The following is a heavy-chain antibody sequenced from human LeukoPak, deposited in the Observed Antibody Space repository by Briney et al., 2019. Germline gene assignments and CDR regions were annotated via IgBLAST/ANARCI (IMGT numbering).Heavy chain of an antibody. CDR3: ARLGWDYCVYMDV. D-gene: IGHD4-17*01. V-gene: IGHV5-51*01. J-gene: IGHJ6*03. CDR2: HNPGGSAT. Sequence: EALKIFCKGSGYSFTSYWFGWLRQMPGKGVVWLGLHNPGGSATRYSPSFQGQVTISADKSISTAYLQWSSLKASDTAMYYCARLGWDYCVYMDVWGKGTTVTVSS. CDR1: GYSFTSYW.